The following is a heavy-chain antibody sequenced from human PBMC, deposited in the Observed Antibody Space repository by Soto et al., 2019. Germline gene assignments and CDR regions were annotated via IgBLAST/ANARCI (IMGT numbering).Heavy chain of an antibody. D-gene: IGHD3-3*01. V-gene: IGHV1-8*01. Sequence: QVQLVQSGAEVKKPGASVKVSCKASGYTFTTYDLNWVRQATGQGLEWMGWMNPNTGSTGYAQKFQGRVTMTRNTSINTAYMELSSLRPEDTAVYYCATNCDFWSGYSHSREDAFDIWGQGTLVTVSS. J-gene: IGHJ3*02. CDR3: ATNCDFWSGYSHSREDAFDI. CDR2: MNPNTGST. CDR1: GYTFTTYD.